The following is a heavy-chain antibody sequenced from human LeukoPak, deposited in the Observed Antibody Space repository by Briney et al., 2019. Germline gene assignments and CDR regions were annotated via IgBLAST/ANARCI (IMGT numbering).Heavy chain of an antibody. CDR1: GDSVSSNSAA. V-gene: IGHV6-1*01. D-gene: IGHD7-27*01. Sequence: SQTLSLTCAISGDSVSSNSAAWNWIRQSPPRGLEWLGRTYYRSKWYNDYAVSVKSRITINPDTSKNQFSLQLNSVTPEDTAVYYCAREEGTGKIDAFDIWGQGTMVTVSS. J-gene: IGHJ3*02. CDR2: TYYRSKWYN. CDR3: AREEGTGKIDAFDI.